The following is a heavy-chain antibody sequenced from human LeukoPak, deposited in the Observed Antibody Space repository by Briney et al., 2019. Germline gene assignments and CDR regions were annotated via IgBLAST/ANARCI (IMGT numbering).Heavy chain of an antibody. Sequence: ASVQVSCKASGYTFTAYCVYWVRQAPAPGHGLEWMGWINPNSGDTNYAQKFQGWVTMTRDTSISTAYMELSRLRSDDTAVYFCASVIAASGTRNWYFDLWGRGTLVTVSS. CDR1: GYTFTAYC. D-gene: IGHD6-13*01. J-gene: IGHJ2*01. V-gene: IGHV1-2*04. CDR2: INPNSGDT. CDR3: ASVIAASGTRNWYFDL.